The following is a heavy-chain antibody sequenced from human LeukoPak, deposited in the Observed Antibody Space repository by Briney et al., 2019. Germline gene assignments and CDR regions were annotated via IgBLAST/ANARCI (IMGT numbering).Heavy chain of an antibody. Sequence: GGSLRLSCAASGFIFSNYAMSWVRQAPGKGLEWVSVIYSGGSTYYADSVKGRFTISRDNSKNTLYLQMNSLRAEDTAVYYCARDVVDTAMVTKYYYYMDVWGKGTTVTISS. J-gene: IGHJ6*03. CDR3: ARDVVDTAMVTKYYYYMDV. V-gene: IGHV3-66*01. D-gene: IGHD5-18*01. CDR2: IYSGGST. CDR1: GFIFSNYA.